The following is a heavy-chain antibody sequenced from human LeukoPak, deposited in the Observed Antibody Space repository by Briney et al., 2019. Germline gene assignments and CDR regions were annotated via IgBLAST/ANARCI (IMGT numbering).Heavy chain of an antibody. CDR3: AKDHFGSSWPYYIDY. J-gene: IGHJ4*02. V-gene: IGHV3-30*02. D-gene: IGHD6-13*01. Sequence: GGSLRLSCAASGFTFSSYGMHWVRQAPGKGLEWVAFIRYDGSNQYSADSVKGRFTISRDNSKNTLYLQMDSLRAEDTAVYYCAKDHFGSSWPYYIDYWGQGTLVTVSS. CDR2: IRYDGSNQ. CDR1: GFTFSSYG.